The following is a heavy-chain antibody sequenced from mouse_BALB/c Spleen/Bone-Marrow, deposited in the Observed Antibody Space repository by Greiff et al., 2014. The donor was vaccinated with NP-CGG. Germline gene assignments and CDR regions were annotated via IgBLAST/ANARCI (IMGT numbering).Heavy chain of an antibody. D-gene: IGHD2-1*01. CDR2: ISTGGTII. J-gene: IGHJ2*01. CDR3: ARSQFYGNYFGY. Sequence: DVQLVESGGGLVQPGGSRKLSCAASGFTFSNFGMHWVRQAPEKGLEWVAFISTGGTIIYYADTVKGRFTISRDNPKNTLFLQMTSLRSEDTAIYFCARSQFYGNYFGYWGQGTTLTVSS. V-gene: IGHV5-17*02. CDR1: GFTFSNFG.